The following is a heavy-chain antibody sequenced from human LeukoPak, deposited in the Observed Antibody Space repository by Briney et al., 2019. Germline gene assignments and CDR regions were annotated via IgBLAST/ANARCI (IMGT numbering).Heavy chain of an antibody. D-gene: IGHD5-12*01. CDR3: ARDHAYSGYDLNTGNDY. Sequence: PGGSLRLSCAASGFTFSDYYMSWIRQAPGKGLEWVSYISSSSSYTNYADSVKGRFTISRDNAKNSLYLQMNGLRAEDTAVYYCARDHAYSGYDLNTGNDYWGQGTLVTVSS. CDR2: ISSSSSYT. V-gene: IGHV3-11*05. CDR1: GFTFSDYY. J-gene: IGHJ4*02.